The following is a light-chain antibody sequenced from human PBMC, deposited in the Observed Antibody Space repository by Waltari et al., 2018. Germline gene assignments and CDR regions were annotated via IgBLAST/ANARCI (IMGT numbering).Light chain of an antibody. CDR2: GAS. CDR3: QQRSNWPLT. Sequence: EIVLTQSPATLSLSPGERATLSCRASQSISSYLAWYQQNPGQAPRLLIYGASNRATGIPARFSGSGSGTDFTLTISSLEPEDFAVYYCQQRSNWPLTFGGGTKVEIK. CDR1: QSISSY. V-gene: IGKV3-11*01. J-gene: IGKJ4*01.